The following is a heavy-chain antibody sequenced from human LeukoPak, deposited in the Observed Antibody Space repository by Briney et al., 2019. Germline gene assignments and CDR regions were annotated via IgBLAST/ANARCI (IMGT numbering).Heavy chain of an antibody. J-gene: IGHJ4*02. CDR2: IIPIFGTA. Sequence: SVKVSCKASGGTFSSYAISWVRQAPGQGLEWMGGIIPIFGTANYAQKFQGRVTITADESTSTAYMELGSLRSEDTAVYYCAQRTAAGTDYWGQGTLVTVSS. CDR3: AQRTAAGTDY. D-gene: IGHD6-13*01. CDR1: GGTFSSYA. V-gene: IGHV1-69*13.